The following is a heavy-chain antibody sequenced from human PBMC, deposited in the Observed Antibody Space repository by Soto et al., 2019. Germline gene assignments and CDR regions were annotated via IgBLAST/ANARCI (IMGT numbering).Heavy chain of an antibody. CDR2: INPTDNRK. CDR1: GYTFTSYY. V-gene: IGHV1-46*01. Sequence: QVHLEQSGAEMRKPGASVKVSCKASGYTFTSYYIHWVRQAPGQGLEWLGVINPTDNRKTYAQIFQGRVTMTRETSTSTVYVELRSLRSEDASIYYCAIEAQTYPVMDFWGPWTTVTVSS. CDR3: AIEAQTYPVMDF. J-gene: IGHJ6*02.